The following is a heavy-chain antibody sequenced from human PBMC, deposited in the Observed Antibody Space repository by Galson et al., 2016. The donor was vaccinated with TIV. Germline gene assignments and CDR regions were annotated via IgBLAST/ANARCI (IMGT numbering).Heavy chain of an antibody. V-gene: IGHV1-69*13. CDR3: ARGGWSGDPGDYHYYYMDV. D-gene: IGHD3-3*01. CDR1: GGTFTSFA. CDR2: TVPMFGIV. Sequence: SVKVSCKASGGTFTSFAISWVRQSRGQGLEWMGGTVPMFGIVTYAQKFQGKVTLTADASMSTAYMELRSLRSDDTAVYYWARGGWSGDPGDYHYYYMDVWGKGTTVIVSS. J-gene: IGHJ6*03.